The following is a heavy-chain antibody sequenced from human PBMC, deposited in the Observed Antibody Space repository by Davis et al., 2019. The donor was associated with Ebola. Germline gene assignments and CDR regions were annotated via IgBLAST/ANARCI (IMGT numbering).Heavy chain of an antibody. J-gene: IGHJ3*02. D-gene: IGHD6-19*01. Sequence: GESLKISCAASGFTFSSYSMNWVRQAPGKGLQWVSSISSSSSYIYYADSVKGRFTISRDNAKNSLYLQMNSLRAEDTAVYYCAREGPRSSSGWHDAFDIWGQGTMVIVSS. CDR2: ISSSSSYI. CDR3: AREGPRSSSGWHDAFDI. CDR1: GFTFSSYS. V-gene: IGHV3-21*01.